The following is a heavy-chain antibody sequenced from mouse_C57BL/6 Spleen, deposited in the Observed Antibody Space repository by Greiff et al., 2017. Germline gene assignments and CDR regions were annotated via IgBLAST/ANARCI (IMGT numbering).Heavy chain of an antibody. Sequence: EVKLMESGEGLVKPGGSLKLSCAASGFTFSSYAMSWVRQTPEKRLEWVAYISSGGDYIYYADTVKGRFTISRDNARNTLYLQMSSLKSEDTAMYYCTRDEGWTLNFDYWGQGTTLTVSS. J-gene: IGHJ2*01. D-gene: IGHD1-3*01. V-gene: IGHV5-9-1*02. CDR3: TRDEGWTLNFDY. CDR1: GFTFSSYA. CDR2: ISSGGDYI.